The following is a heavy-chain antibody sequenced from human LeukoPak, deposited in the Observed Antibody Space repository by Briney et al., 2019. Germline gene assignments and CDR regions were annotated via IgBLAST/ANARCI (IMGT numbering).Heavy chain of an antibody. D-gene: IGHD1-7*01. Sequence: PGGSLRLSCAASGFTFSSYEMNWVRQAPGKGLEWVSYISSSGSTIYYAGSVKGRFTISRDNAKNSLYLQMNSLRAEDTAVYCCARGELYGAFYWGQGTLVTVSS. V-gene: IGHV3-48*03. CDR2: ISSSGSTI. CDR3: ARGELYGAFY. CDR1: GFTFSSYE. J-gene: IGHJ4*02.